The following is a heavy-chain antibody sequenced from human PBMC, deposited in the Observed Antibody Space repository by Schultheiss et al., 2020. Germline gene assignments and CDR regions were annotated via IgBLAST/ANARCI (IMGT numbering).Heavy chain of an antibody. V-gene: IGHV3-11*01. J-gene: IGHJ4*02. CDR2: ISSSGSTI. CDR3: VRRVLRLDGARIDY. D-gene: IGHD3-3*01. CDR1: GFTVSSNY. Sequence: GGSLRLSCAASGFTVSSNYMSWIRQAPGKGLEWVSYISSSGSTIYYADSVKGRFTISRDNAQNSLYLQVNSLRADDMTVYYCVRRVLRLDGARIDYWGQGTLVTVSS.